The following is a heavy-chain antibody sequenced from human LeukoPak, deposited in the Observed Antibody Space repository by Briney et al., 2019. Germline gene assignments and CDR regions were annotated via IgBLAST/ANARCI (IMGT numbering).Heavy chain of an antibody. CDR3: ARGRYYGMDV. CDR1: GFTFNSYW. J-gene: IGHJ6*02. V-gene: IGHV3-74*01. CDR2: INSDGSST. Sequence: GGSLRLSCAASGFTFNSYWMHWVRQAPGKGPVWVSRINSDGSSTTYADSVKGRFTISRDNAKNTLYLQMNSLRAEDTAVYYCARGRYYGMDVWGQGTTVTVSS.